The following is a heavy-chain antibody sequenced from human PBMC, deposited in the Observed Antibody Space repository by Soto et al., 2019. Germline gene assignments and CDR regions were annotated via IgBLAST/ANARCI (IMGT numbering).Heavy chain of an antibody. CDR3: AWARARDGYNSWEFGY. CDR2: INPSGGST. D-gene: IGHD5-12*01. J-gene: IGHJ4*02. V-gene: IGHV1-46*01. CDR1: GYTFTSYY. Sequence: QVQLVQSGAEVKKPGASVKVSCKASGYTFTSYYMHWVRQAPGQGLEWMGIINPSGGSTSYAQKFQGRVNMTRDTSTSTVYMELSSLRSEDTAVYYCAWARARDGYNSWEFGYWGQGTLVTVSS.